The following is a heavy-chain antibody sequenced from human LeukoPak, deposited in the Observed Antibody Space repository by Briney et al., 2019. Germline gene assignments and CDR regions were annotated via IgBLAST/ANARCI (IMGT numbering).Heavy chain of an antibody. V-gene: IGHV3-21*01. D-gene: IGHD2-15*01. CDR3: ARVGATICSGGSCYSGYGMDV. CDR1: GFTFSSYS. CDR2: ISSSSSYI. J-gene: IGHJ6*04. Sequence: PGGSLRLSCAASGFTFSSYSMNWVRQAPGKGLEWVSSISSSSSYIYYADSVKGRFTISRDNAKNSLYLQMNSLRAEDTAVYYCARVGATICSGGSCYSGYGMDVWGKGTTVTVSS.